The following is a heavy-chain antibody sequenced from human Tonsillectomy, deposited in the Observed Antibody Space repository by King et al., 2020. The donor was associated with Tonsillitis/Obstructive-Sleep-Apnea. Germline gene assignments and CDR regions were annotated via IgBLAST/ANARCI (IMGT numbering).Heavy chain of an antibody. V-gene: IGHV4-59*01. CDR3: ARWFDP. J-gene: IGHJ5*02. Sequence: PSLKSRVTISVDTSKNQFSLKLSSVTAADTAVYYCARWFDPWGQGTLVTVS.